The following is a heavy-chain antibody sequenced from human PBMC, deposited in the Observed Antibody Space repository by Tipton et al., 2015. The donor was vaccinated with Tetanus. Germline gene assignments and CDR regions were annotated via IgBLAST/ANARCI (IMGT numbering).Heavy chain of an antibody. CDR2: INYSGST. CDR1: GGSFSGYY. Sequence: TLSLTCAVYGGSFSGYYWNWIRQPPGKGLGWIGEINYSGSTNYSPSLKSRVTLSLDTTKKQVSLKLSSVTAADTAVYYCARGDYYGSGTYDVWGQGTPVTVPS. D-gene: IGHD3-10*01. CDR3: ARGDYYGSGTYDV. J-gene: IGHJ6*02. V-gene: IGHV4-34*01.